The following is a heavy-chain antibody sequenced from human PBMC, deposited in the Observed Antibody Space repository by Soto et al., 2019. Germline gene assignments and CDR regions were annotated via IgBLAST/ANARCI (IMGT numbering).Heavy chain of an antibody. Sequence: GESLKISCKGSGYSFTSYWISWVRQMPGKGLEWMGRIDPSDSYTNYSPSFQGHVTISADKSISTAYLQWSSLKASDTAMYYCARRRGYCTNGVCYPLDYWGQGTLVTVSS. J-gene: IGHJ4*02. CDR3: ARRRGYCTNGVCYPLDY. D-gene: IGHD2-8*01. CDR1: GYSFTSYW. V-gene: IGHV5-10-1*01. CDR2: IDPSDSYT.